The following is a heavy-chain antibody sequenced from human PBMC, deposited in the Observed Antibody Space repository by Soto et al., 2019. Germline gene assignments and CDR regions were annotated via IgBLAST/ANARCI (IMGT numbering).Heavy chain of an antibody. J-gene: IGHJ6*02. CDR3: ARAGLVRGVINGLEV. V-gene: IGHV1-18*04. CDR2: ISAYNGNT. D-gene: IGHD3-10*01. CDR1: GYTFTSDV. Sequence: SVKCSVNASGYTFTSDVISWVRQAPGQVLDCIGWISAYNGNTNYAQKLQGRVTMNTETSTSTAYMELRSLRSDDTAVYYCARAGLVRGVINGLEVWGQGTTVNVSS.